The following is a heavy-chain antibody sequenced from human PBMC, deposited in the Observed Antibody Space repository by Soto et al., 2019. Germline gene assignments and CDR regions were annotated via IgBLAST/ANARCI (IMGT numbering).Heavy chain of an antibody. J-gene: IGHJ4*02. CDR2: ISYDGSNK. CDR3: AKEPSFDY. CDR1: GFTFSSYG. V-gene: IGHV3-30*18. Sequence: PGGSLSLSCAASGFTFSSYGMHWVRQAPGKGLEWVAVISYDGSNKYYADSVKGRFTISRDNSKNTLYLQMNSLRAEDTAVYYCAKEPSFDYWGQGTLVT.